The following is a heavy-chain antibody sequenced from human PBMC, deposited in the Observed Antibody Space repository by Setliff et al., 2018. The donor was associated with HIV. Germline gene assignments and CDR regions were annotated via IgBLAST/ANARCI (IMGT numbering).Heavy chain of an antibody. CDR2: IYQNGNT. CDR1: GYFISNGYY. Sequence: PSETLSLTCSVSGYFISNGYYWGWIRQPPGKGLEWVGTIYQNGNTYYSPSLESRVSVSMDMSRNQFSVKLNSATAADTAVYYCARRGDFFYYAMDVWGQGTTVTVSS. J-gene: IGHJ6*02. CDR3: ARRGDFFYYAMDV. V-gene: IGHV4-38-2*02.